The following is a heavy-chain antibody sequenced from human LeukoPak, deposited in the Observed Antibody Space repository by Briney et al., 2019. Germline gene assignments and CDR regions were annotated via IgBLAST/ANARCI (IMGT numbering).Heavy chain of an antibody. CDR1: GFTFSSYG. CDR3: ARAYCSSTSCSDAFDI. D-gene: IGHD2-2*01. V-gene: IGHV3-33*08. J-gene: IGHJ3*02. CDR2: IWYDGSNK. Sequence: GGSLRLSCAASGFTFSSYGMHWVRQAPGKGLEWVAVIWYDGSNKYYADSVKGRFTISRDNSKNTLYLQMNSLRAEDTAVYYCARAYCSSTSCSDAFDIWGQGTMVTVSS.